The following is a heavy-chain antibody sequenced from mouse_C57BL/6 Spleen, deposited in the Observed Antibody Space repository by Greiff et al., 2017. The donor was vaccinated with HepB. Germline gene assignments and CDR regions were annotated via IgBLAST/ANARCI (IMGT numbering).Heavy chain of an antibody. D-gene: IGHD4-1*02. CDR3: ARSNSRGYYAMDY. J-gene: IGHJ4*01. V-gene: IGHV1-52*01. Sequence: VKLQQPGAELVRPGSSVKLSCKASGYTFTSYWMHWVKQRPIQGLEWIGNIDPSDSETHYNQKFKDKATLTVDKSSSTAYMQLSSLTSEDSAVYYCARSNSRGYYAMDYWGQGTSVTVSS. CDR1: GYTFTSYW. CDR2: IDPSDSET.